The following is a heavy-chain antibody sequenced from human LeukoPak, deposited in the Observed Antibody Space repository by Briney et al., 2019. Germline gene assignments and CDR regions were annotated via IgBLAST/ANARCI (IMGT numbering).Heavy chain of an antibody. CDR1: GGSVSSGNYY. D-gene: IGHD6-6*01. J-gene: IGHJ4*02. Sequence: PSETLSLTCTVSGGSVSSGNYYWSWIRQPPGKGLDWIGYIYYSGSTNYNPSLKSRVTISVDTSKNQFSLRLSSVTAADTAVYYCARGLKSSSGFDYWGQGTLVTVSS. V-gene: IGHV4-61*01. CDR3: ARGLKSSSGFDY. CDR2: IYYSGST.